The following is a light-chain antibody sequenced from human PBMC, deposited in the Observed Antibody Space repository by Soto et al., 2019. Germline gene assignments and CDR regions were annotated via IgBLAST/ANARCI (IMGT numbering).Light chain of an antibody. Sequence: EIVLTQSPGTLSLSPGERATLSCRASESVGSSSLAWYQQKLGQAPRLVMYGVSVRATGIPDRFRGSGSGTDFTLSISIREPEDFGVYYCQQYVRSPSTFGQATKLESK. J-gene: IGKJ2*01. CDR2: GVS. V-gene: IGKV3-20*01. CDR1: ESVGSSS. CDR3: QQYVRSPST.